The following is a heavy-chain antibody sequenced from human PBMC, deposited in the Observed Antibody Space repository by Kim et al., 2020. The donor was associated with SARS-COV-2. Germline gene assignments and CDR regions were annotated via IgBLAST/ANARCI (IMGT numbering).Heavy chain of an antibody. CDR1: GFTFSSYW. CDR2: IKQDGSEK. J-gene: IGHJ4*02. CDR3: ARDALYYGSGSYDPFDY. D-gene: IGHD3-10*01. Sequence: GGSLRLSCAASGFTFSSYWMSWVRQAPGKGLEWVANIKQDGSEKYYVDSVKGRFTISRDNAKNSLYLQMNSLRAEDTAVYYCARDALYYGSGSYDPFDYWGQGTLVTVSS. V-gene: IGHV3-7*01.